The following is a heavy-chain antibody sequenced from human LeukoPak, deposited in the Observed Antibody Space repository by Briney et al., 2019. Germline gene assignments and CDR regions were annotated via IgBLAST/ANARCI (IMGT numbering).Heavy chain of an antibody. Sequence: GASVKVSCKASGYTFTGCYMHWVRQAPGQGLEWMGWINPNSGGTNYAQKFQGRVTMTRDTSISTAYMELSRLRSDDTAVYYCARDFDCGGDCSGLDYWGQGTLVTVSS. CDR1: GYTFTGCY. CDR2: INPNSGGT. J-gene: IGHJ4*02. CDR3: ARDFDCGGDCSGLDY. V-gene: IGHV1-2*02. D-gene: IGHD2-21*01.